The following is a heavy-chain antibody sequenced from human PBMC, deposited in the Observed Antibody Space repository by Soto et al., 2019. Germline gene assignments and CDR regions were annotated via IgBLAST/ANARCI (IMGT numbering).Heavy chain of an antibody. CDR1: GFTFSSYW. D-gene: IGHD6-6*01. CDR3: ARSPRGSSYYYYGMDV. CDR2: INSDGSST. V-gene: IGHV3-74*01. J-gene: IGHJ6*02. Sequence: PGGSLRLSCAASGFTFSSYWMHWVRQAPGKGLVWVSRINSDGSSTSYADSVKGRFTISRDNAKNTLYLQMNSLRAEDTAVYYCARSPRGSSYYYYGMDVWGQGTTVTVSS.